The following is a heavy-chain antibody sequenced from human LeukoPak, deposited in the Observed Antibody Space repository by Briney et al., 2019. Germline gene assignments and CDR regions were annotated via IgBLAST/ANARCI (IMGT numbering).Heavy chain of an antibody. Sequence: GASVKVSCKASGYTFTGYYMHWVRQAPGQGLEWMGWINPNSGGTNYAQKFQGRVTMTRDTSISTAYMELSSLRSEDTAVYYCARRGLRLGELSPWGQGTLVTVSS. CDR2: INPNSGGT. J-gene: IGHJ5*02. D-gene: IGHD3-16*02. CDR1: GYTFTGYY. V-gene: IGHV1-2*02. CDR3: ARRGLRLGELSP.